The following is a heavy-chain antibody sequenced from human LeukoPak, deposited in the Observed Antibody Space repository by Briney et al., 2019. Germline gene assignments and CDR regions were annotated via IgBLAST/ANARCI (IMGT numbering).Heavy chain of an antibody. CDR3: ARVDYYDSSGYFPPYYYYYGMDV. V-gene: IGHV3-33*01. D-gene: IGHD3-22*01. CDR1: GFTFSSYG. J-gene: IGHJ6*02. CDR2: IWYDGSDK. Sequence: HPGGSLRLSCAASGFTFSSYGMHWVRQAPGKGLEWVAVIWYDGSDKYYADSVKGRFTISRDNSKNTLYLQMNSLRAEDTAVYYCARVDYYDSSGYFPPYYYYYGMDVWGQGTTVTVSS.